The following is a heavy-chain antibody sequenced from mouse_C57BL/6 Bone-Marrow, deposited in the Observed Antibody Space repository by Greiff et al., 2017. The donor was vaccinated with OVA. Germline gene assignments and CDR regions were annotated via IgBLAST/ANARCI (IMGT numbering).Heavy chain of an antibody. CDR3: ARYYDDYAVGYYAMDY. J-gene: IGHJ4*01. V-gene: IGHV1-81*01. CDR2: IYPRSGNT. D-gene: IGHD2-4*01. CDR1: GYTFTSYG. Sequence: QVQLQQSGAELARPGASVKLSCKASGYTFTSYGISWVKQRTGQGLEWIGEIYPRSGNTYYNEKFKGKATLTADKSSSTAYMELRSLSSEDSAVYFCARYYDDYAVGYYAMDYWGQGTPVTVSS.